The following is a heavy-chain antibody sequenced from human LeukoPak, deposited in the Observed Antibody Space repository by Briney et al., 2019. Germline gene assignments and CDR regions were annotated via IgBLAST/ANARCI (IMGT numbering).Heavy chain of an antibody. V-gene: IGHV1-8*01. CDR1: GYSFTNYD. CDR2: MNPNSGNT. Sequence: ASVKVSCTASGYSFTNYDINWVRQAPGQGLEWMGWMNPNSGNTAYAQKFQGRVTMTRNTSISTAYMELSSLKSEDTAVYFCARADYDTSASTRKQIDYWGQGTLVTVSS. J-gene: IGHJ4*02. D-gene: IGHD3-22*01. CDR3: ARADYDTSASTRKQIDY.